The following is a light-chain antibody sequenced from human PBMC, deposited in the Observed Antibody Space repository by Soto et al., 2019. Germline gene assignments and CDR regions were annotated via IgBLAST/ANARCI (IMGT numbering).Light chain of an antibody. J-gene: IGLJ1*01. CDR1: SSDIGGYNS. CDR3: SSYTRGNTYG. Sequence: QSALTQPASVSGSPGQSITISCPGTSSDIGGYNSVSWYQQNPRKTPKLMIYELTNLPSRISNRFSRSKSGNTASLTISGLQAEDEADYCCSSYTRGNTYGFGTGTKVTVL. CDR2: ELT. V-gene: IGLV2-14*01.